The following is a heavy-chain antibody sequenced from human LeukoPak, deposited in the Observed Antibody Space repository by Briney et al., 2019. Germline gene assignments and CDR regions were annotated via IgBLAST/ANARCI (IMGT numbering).Heavy chain of an antibody. J-gene: IGHJ3*02. CDR1: GFTVSSNH. CDR2: LYSGGST. V-gene: IGHV3-53*01. D-gene: IGHD1-26*01. Sequence: PGGSLRLSCAASGFTVSSNHMSWVRQAPGKGLEWVSVLYSGGSTYYADSVKGRFTISRGNSKNTLYLQMNSLRAEDTAVYYCAREARGYSGSYYGSSAFDIWGQGTMVTVSS. CDR3: AREARGYSGSYYGSSAFDI.